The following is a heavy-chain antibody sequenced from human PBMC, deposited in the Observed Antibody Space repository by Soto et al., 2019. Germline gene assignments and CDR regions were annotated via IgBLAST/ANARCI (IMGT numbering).Heavy chain of an antibody. D-gene: IGHD6-19*01. J-gene: IGHJ4*02. CDR2: ISGGGRPL. V-gene: IGHV3-48*02. CDR3: ARDLGWAFDS. CDR1: GFTFSTFS. Sequence: ESGGGSVQPGGSLRLSCAASGFTFSTFSMNWVRQAPGRGLEWISYISGGGRPLSYADSVKGRFTISRDNAKNSLYLQMDSLTDEDTAVYYCARDLGWAFDSWGQGTLVTVSS.